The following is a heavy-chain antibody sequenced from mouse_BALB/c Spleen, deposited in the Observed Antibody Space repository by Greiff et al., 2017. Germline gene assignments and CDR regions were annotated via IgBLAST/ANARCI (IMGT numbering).Heavy chain of an antibody. J-gene: IGHJ2*01. CDR2: INPSTGYT. D-gene: IGHD2-10*02. Sequence: QVQLQQSGAELAKPGASVKMSCKASGYTFTSYWMHWVKQRPGQGLEWIGYINPSTGYTEYNQKFKDKATLTADKSSSTAYMQLSSLTSEDSAVYYCARRYGNLDYWGQGTTLTVSS. V-gene: IGHV1-7*01. CDR3: ARRYGNLDY. CDR1: GYTFTSYW.